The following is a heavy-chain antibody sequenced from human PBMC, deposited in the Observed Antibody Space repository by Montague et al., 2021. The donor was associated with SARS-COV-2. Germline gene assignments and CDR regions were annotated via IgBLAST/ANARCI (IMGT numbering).Heavy chain of an antibody. CDR1: GGSISNSSYS. Sequence: SETLSLTCTVSGGSISNSSYSWALIRQPPGKGLDWIGSLYYSGTTYYNPSLKSRVTLSVDTSNDQFSLRLSSVTAADTAVYYCARFRRYTDGPVDYWGQGTLVTVSS. J-gene: IGHJ4*02. CDR2: LYYSGTT. CDR3: ARFRRYTDGPVDY. V-gene: IGHV4-39*01. D-gene: IGHD5-18*01.